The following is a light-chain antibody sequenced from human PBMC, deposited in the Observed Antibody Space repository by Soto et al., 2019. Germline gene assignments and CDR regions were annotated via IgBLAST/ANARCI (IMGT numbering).Light chain of an antibody. CDR2: DVS. J-gene: IGLJ1*01. CDR3: CSYAGSYTYV. Sequence: QSVLAQPRSVSGSPGQSVTISCTGTSSDVGGYNYVSWYQHHPGKAPKVMIYDVSKRPSGVPDRFSGSKSGNTASLTISGLQAGDEADYYCCSYAGSYTYVFGTGTKVTVL. V-gene: IGLV2-11*01. CDR1: SSDVGGYNY.